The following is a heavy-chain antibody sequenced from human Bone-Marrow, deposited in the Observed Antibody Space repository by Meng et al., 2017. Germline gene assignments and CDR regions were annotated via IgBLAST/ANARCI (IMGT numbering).Heavy chain of an antibody. CDR2: IRSKANSYAT. CDR3: TRHGYSSGWSPDYYSYGMDF. J-gene: IGHJ6*02. V-gene: IGHV3-73*01. CDR1: GFTFSGSA. D-gene: IGHD6-19*01. Sequence: GESLKISCAASGFTFSGSAMHWVRQASGQGLEWVGRIRSKANSYATAYAASVKGRFTISRDDSKTTAYLKMNSLKTEDTAVYYCTRHGYSSGWSPDYYSYGMDFWGQGTTVTVSS.